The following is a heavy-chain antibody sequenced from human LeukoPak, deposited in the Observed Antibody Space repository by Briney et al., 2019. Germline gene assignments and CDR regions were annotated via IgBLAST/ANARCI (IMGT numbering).Heavy chain of an antibody. D-gene: IGHD3-22*01. CDR3: ARGPPWRYDSSGYYFGHFDY. V-gene: IGHV1-8*01. CDR1: GYTFTSYD. J-gene: IGHJ4*02. CDR2: MNPNSGNT. Sequence: GASVKVSCKASGYTFTSYDINWVRQATGQGLEWMGWMNPNSGNTGYAQKFQGRVTMTRNTSISTAYMELSSLRSEDTAVYYCARGPPWRYDSSGYYFGHFDYWGQGTLVTVSS.